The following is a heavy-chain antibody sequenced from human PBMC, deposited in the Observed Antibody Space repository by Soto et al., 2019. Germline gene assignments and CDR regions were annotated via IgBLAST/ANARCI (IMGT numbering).Heavy chain of an antibody. J-gene: IGHJ4*02. D-gene: IGHD3-22*01. CDR1: GFTFSSYA. V-gene: IGHV3-23*01. CDR2: ISGRGDDT. CDR3: SRAQPTYSSSYFDY. Sequence: EVQLLESGGDLVQPGGSLRLSCAASGFTFSSYAMSWVRQAPGKGLEWVSTISGRGDDTYYTDSVKGRFTISRDNSKNTLDVHMNSLRAGDTAVYYCSRAQPTYSSSYFDYWGQGTLVTVSS.